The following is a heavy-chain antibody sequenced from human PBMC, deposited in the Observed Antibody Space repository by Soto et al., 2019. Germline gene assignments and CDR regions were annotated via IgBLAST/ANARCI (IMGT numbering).Heavy chain of an antibody. CDR2: MNPNSGNG. CDR3: ARMETSGTLNWFDP. J-gene: IGHJ5*02. Sequence: ASVKVSCKASGYAFSNNDISWVRHVTGQGLEWMGWMNPNSGNGGYAQKFQGRVTMTRDTSTSTAYLELSSLASDDTAIYYCARMETSGTLNWFDPWGQGAMVTVYS. D-gene: IGHD1-1*01. CDR1: GYAFSNND. V-gene: IGHV1-8*01.